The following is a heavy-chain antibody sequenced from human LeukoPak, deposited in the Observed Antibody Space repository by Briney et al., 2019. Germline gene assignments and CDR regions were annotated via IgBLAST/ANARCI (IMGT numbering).Heavy chain of an antibody. Sequence: VASVKVSCXASGYTFTSYYMHWVRQAPGQGLVWMGIINPSGGSTSYAQKFQGRVTMTRDTSTSTVYMELSSLRSEDTAVYYCARDGDYETPYYYYYMDVWGKGTTVTVSS. J-gene: IGHJ6*03. CDR3: ARDGDYETPYYYYYMDV. D-gene: IGHD4-17*01. V-gene: IGHV1-46*01. CDR2: INPSGGST. CDR1: GYTFTSYY.